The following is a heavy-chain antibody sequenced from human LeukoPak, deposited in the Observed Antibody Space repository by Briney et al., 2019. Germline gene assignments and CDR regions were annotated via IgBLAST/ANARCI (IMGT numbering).Heavy chain of an antibody. J-gene: IGHJ6*02. CDR2: ISAYNGNT. CDR1: GYTFTSYG. Sequence: ASVKVSCTASGYTFTSYGISWVRQAPGQGLEWMGWISAYNGNTNYAQKLQGRVTMTTDTSTSTAYMELRSLRSDDTAVYYCARDPSYYDIFAYYYYGMDVWGQGTTVTVSS. CDR3: ARDPSYYDIFAYYYYGMDV. D-gene: IGHD3-9*01. V-gene: IGHV1-18*01.